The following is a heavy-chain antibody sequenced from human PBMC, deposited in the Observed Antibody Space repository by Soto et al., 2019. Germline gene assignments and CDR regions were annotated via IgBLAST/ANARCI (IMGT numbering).Heavy chain of an antibody. Sequence: SETLSLTCTVSGGSISSSGYYWVCIRQPPGKGLEWIGSIYYSGSTYYNPSLKSRLTISEDRSKNQLTLKLKSVTAADTAVYYCTRHYSGYDLGGYWGQGTLVTVSS. V-gene: IGHV4-39*01. J-gene: IGHJ4*02. CDR3: TRHYSGYDLGGY. CDR2: IYYSGST. CDR1: GGSISSSGYY. D-gene: IGHD5-12*01.